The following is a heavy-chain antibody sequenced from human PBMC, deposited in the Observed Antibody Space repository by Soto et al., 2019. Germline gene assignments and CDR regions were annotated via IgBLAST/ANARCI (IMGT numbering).Heavy chain of an antibody. V-gene: IGHV1-69*08. CDR2: IIPILGIA. D-gene: IGHD3-22*01. J-gene: IGHJ4*02. Sequence: QVQLVQSGAEVKKPGSSVMVSCKASGGTFSSYTISWVRQAPGQGLEWMGRIIPILGIANYAQKFQGRVTITADKSTSTAYMELSSLRSEDTAVYYCARDRDSSGYYSDYWGQGTLVTVSS. CDR1: GGTFSSYT. CDR3: ARDRDSSGYYSDY.